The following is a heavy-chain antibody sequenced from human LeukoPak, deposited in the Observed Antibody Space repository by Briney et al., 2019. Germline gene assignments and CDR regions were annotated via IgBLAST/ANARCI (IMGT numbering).Heavy chain of an antibody. CDR2: IYTSGST. CDR1: GGSISSGSYY. Sequence: SETLSLTCTVSGGSISSGSYYWSWIRQPAGKGLEWIGRIYTSGSTNYNPSLKSRVTISVDTSKNQFSLKLSSVTAADTAVYYCARAQLPPWFDLWGRGTLVTVSS. J-gene: IGHJ2*01. CDR3: ARAQLPPWFDL. D-gene: IGHD2-2*01. V-gene: IGHV4-61*02.